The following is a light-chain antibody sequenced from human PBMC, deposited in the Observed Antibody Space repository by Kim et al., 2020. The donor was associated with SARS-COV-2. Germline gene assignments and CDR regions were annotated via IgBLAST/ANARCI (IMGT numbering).Light chain of an antibody. CDR1: QNVYRN. CDR2: NAS. V-gene: IGKV3D-15*01. J-gene: IGKJ2*01. CDR3: QQYDKWPPF. Sequence: DIVMTQSPATLSVSPGESATLSCRASQNVYRNLAWFQQRPGQPPRLLIDNASTRATGIPARFSGSGSGTEFTLTISGLQSEDSAVYYCQQYDKWPPFFGQGTKLEI.